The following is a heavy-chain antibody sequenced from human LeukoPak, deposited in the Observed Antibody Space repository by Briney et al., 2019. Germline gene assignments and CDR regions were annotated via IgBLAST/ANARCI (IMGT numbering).Heavy chain of an antibody. V-gene: IGHV3-66*04. CDR3: ARQGAGVAAALPRHYIDF. D-gene: IGHD6-13*01. CDR2: IRSDGTT. CDR1: GFTVSSSY. Sequence: QSGGSLRLSCAASGFTVSSSYMSWVRQAPGKGLEWVSVIRSDGTTAYADSVKGRFTISRDNAKSSLYLQMNSLRVEDTAVYYCARQGAGVAAALPRHYIDFWGQGTLVTVSS. J-gene: IGHJ4*02.